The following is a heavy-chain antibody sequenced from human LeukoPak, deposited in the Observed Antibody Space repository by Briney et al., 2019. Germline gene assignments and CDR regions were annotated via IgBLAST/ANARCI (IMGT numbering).Heavy chain of an antibody. J-gene: IGHJ5*02. D-gene: IGHD6-13*01. CDR1: GGSISSYY. CDR2: IYYSGST. CDR3: ARGYSSSWFDDGVSLNWFDP. V-gene: IGHV4-59*01. Sequence: SETLSLTCTVSGGSISSYYWSWIRQPPGKGLEWIGYIYYSGSTNYNPSLKSRVTISVDTSKNQYSLKLSSVTAADTAVYYCARGYSSSWFDDGVSLNWFDPWGQGTLVTVSS.